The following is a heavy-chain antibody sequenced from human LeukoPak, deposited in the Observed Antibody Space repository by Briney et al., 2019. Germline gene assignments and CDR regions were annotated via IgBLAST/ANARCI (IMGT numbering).Heavy chain of an antibody. V-gene: IGHV3-30-3*01. D-gene: IGHD2-2*01. CDR3: ARGAPLYCSSTSCYRPFDY. J-gene: IGHJ4*02. Sequence: GGSLRPSCAASGFTFSSYAMHWVRQAPGKGLEWVAVISYDGSNKCYADSVKGRFTISRDNSKNTLYLQMNSLRAEDTAVYYCARGAPLYCSSTSCYRPFDYWGQGTLVTVSS. CDR2: ISYDGSNK. CDR1: GFTFSSYA.